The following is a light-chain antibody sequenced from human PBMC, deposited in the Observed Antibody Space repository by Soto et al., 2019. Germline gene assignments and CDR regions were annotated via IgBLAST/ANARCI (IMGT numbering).Light chain of an antibody. CDR2: GAS. J-gene: IGKJ1*01. V-gene: IGKV1-39*01. Sequence: DIQMTQSPSTLSASVGDRVTITCRASQSISSWLAWYQQKPGKAPKLLIYGASTLQTGVPSRFNGGGSGTDFTLTISSLQPEDFGTYYCQQNYNSRWTFGQGTEIEI. CDR1: QSISSW. CDR3: QQNYNSRWT.